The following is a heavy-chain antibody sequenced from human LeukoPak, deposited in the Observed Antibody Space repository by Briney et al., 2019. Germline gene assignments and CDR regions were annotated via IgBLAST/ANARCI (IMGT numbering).Heavy chain of an antibody. CDR3: AKDPSFRSSWYLDWFDP. J-gene: IGHJ5*02. Sequence: PGRSLRLSCAASGFTFDDYAMHWVRQAPGKGLEWVSGISWNSGSIGYADSVKGRFTISRDNAKNSLYLQMNSLRAEDTALYYCAKDPSFRSSWYLDWFDPWGQGTLVTVSS. V-gene: IGHV3-9*01. CDR1: GFTFDDYA. D-gene: IGHD6-13*01. CDR2: ISWNSGSI.